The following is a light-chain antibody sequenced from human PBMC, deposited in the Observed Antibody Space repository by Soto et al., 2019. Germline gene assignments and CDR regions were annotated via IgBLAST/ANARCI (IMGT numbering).Light chain of an antibody. CDR1: QSVDIN. CDR2: CTS. V-gene: IGKV3-20*01. J-gene: IGKJ4*01. CDR3: EYYGTSSA. Sequence: EIVLTQSPATLSVSPGERVSLSCRASQSVDINLAWYQQKPGQAPRLLIHCTSNRATGIPDRFSGSGSGTDFTITFSRVEPEDFAVYYCEYYGTSSAFGRGTQVEIK.